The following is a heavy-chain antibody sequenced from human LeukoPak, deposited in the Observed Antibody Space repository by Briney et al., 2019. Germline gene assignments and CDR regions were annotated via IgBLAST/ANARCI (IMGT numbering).Heavy chain of an antibody. V-gene: IGHV3-23*01. CDR1: GGSFSGYY. D-gene: IGHD6-19*01. CDR3: AKDQDSSGWYESIDY. Sequence: ETLSLTCAVYGGSFSGYYWSWVRQAPGKGLEWVSAISGSGGSTYYADSVKGRFTISRDNSKNTLYLQMNSLRAEDTAVYYCAKDQDSSGWYESIDYWGQGTLVTVSS. CDR2: ISGSGGST. J-gene: IGHJ4*02.